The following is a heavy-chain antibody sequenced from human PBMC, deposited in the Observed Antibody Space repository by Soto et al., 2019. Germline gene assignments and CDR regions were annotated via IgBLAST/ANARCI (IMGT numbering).Heavy chain of an antibody. V-gene: IGHV3-48*03. Sequence: EVQLVESGGGLVQPGGSLRLSCAASGFTFSTYEMNWVRQAPGKGLEWVSFFSGSSGTIFYADSVKGRFTISGDNAKNPLYLQMTSLRAEDTAVYYCARGSPSSPYYYYGMDVWGQWSTVTVSS. CDR1: GFTFSTYE. J-gene: IGHJ6*02. D-gene: IGHD6-19*01. CDR2: FSGSSGTI. CDR3: ARGSPSSPYYYYGMDV.